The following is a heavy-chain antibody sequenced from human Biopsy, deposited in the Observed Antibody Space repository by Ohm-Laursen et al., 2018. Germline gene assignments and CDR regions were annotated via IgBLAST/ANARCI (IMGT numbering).Heavy chain of an antibody. V-gene: IGHV1-46*01. CDR1: GYSSTSYY. D-gene: IGHD6-19*01. J-gene: IGHJ4*02. Sequence: ASVKVSCKASGYSSTSYYMHWVRQAPGQGLEWMGMINPSGSTTSYPQIFQGRVTMTRDTSKSTVYMELSSLRSADTAVYFCARNTGWYGDLYYFDYWGQGTLVTVSS. CDR2: INPSGSTT. CDR3: ARNTGWYGDLYYFDY.